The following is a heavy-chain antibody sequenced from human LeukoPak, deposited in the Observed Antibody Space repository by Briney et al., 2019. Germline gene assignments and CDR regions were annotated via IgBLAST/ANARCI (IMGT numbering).Heavy chain of an antibody. CDR3: ARVSGSGSYYNAAY. CDR1: GFTFSSYE. CDR2: ISSSGSTI. V-gene: IGHV3-48*03. D-gene: IGHD3-10*01. Sequence: GGSLRLSCAASGFTFSSYEMNWVRQAPGKGLEWVSYISSSGSTIYYADSVKGRFTISRDNAKNSLYLQMNSLRAADTAVYYCARVSGSGSYYNAAYWGQGTLVTVSS. J-gene: IGHJ4*02.